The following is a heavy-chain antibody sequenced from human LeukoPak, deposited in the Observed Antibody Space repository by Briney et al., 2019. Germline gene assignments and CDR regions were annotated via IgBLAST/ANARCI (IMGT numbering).Heavy chain of an antibody. D-gene: IGHD2-21*02. Sequence: GRSLRLSCAASGFTFDDYAMHWVRQATGKGLEWVSAIGTAGDTYYPGSVKGRFTISRENAKNSLYLQMNSLRAGDTAVYYCARACCGGDLVNDAFDIWGQGTMVTVSS. V-gene: IGHV3-13*01. CDR1: GFTFDDYA. CDR3: ARACCGGDLVNDAFDI. J-gene: IGHJ3*02. CDR2: IGTAGDT.